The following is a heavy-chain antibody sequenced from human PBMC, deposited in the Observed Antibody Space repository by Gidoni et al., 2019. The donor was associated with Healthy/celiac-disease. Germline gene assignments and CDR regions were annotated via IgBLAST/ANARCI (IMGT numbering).Heavy chain of an antibody. J-gene: IGHJ4*02. CDR3: ARDGGGTLTGGDFDY. CDR2: ISYDGSNK. CDR1: GFTFGSYA. D-gene: IGHD3-9*01. Sequence: QVQLVESGGGVVQPGRSLRLSCAASGFTFGSYAMHWVRQAPGKGLEWVAVISYDGSNKYYADSVKGRFTISRDNSKNTLYLQMNSLRAEDTAVYYCARDGGGTLTGGDFDYWGQGTLVTVSS. V-gene: IGHV3-30-3*01.